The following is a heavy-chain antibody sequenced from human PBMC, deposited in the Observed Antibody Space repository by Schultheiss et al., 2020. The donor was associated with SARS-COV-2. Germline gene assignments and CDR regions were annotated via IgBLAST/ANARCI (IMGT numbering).Heavy chain of an antibody. CDR2: INHSGST. J-gene: IGHJ6*02. Sequence: SETLSLTCTISGASITFSSWSWIRQPPGKGLEWIGEINHSGSTNYNPSLKSRVTISVDTSKNQFSLKLSSVTAADTAVYYCARGRRTYYYGSGSYYNGNYYGMDVWGQGTTVTVSS. CDR1: GASITFSS. D-gene: IGHD3-10*01. CDR3: ARGRRTYYYGSGSYYNGNYYGMDV. V-gene: IGHV4-34*01.